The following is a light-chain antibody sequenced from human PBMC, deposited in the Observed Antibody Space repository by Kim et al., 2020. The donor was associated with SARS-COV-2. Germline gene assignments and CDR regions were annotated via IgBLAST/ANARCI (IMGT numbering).Light chain of an antibody. CDR1: QSVLPSSNNWNY. CDR3: QQYYTTPIT. Sequence: ATITCKSSQSVLPSSNNWNYLSWHQQKPGQLPRLLIYGASSRKSGVPDRFGGSVSGTDFTLTISSLQAEDVAVYYCQQYYTTPITFGQGTRLEIK. J-gene: IGKJ5*01. CDR2: GAS. V-gene: IGKV4-1*01.